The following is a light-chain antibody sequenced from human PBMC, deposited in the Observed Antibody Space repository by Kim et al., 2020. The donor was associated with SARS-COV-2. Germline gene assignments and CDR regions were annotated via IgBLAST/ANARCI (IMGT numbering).Light chain of an antibody. CDR3: QQYENSPWT. J-gene: IGKJ1*01. Sequence: PGERATLSCRASQSVSSMYLAWYQQKPGQAPRLLIYGASNRATGIPDRFSGSGSETGFTLNISRLEPEDCAVYYCQQYENSPWTFGQGTKVDIK. CDR2: GAS. CDR1: QSVSSMY. V-gene: IGKV3-20*01.